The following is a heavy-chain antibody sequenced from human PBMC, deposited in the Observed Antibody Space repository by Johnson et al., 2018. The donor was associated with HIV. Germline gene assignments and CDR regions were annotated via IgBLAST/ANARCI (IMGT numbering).Heavy chain of an antibody. V-gene: IGHV3-30-3*01. CDR3: ARGPSGRWLQTDAFDI. J-gene: IGHJ3*02. CDR2: VSYDGSNK. Sequence: QVQLVESGGGVVQPGRSLRVSCAASGFIFSRYVMHRVRQAPGKGLEWGAVVSYDGSNKYYADSVKGRFTISRDNSKNTLYLQMNSLRAEDTAVYYCARGPSGRWLQTDAFDIWGQGTMVTVSS. D-gene: IGHD5-24*01. CDR1: GFIFSRYV.